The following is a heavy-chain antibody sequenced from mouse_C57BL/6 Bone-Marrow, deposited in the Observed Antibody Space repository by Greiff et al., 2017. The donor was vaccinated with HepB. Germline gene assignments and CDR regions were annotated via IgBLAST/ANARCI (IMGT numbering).Heavy chain of an antibody. J-gene: IGHJ2*01. CDR3: ASYDYDAGDFDY. CDR2: ISDGGSYT. CDR1: GFTFSSYA. V-gene: IGHV5-4*03. D-gene: IGHD2-4*01. Sequence: EVKLVESGGGLVKPGGSLKLSCAASGFTFSSYAMSWVRQTPEKRLEWVATISDGGSYTYYPDNVKGRFTISRDNAKNNLYLQMSHLKSEDTAMYYCASYDYDAGDFDYWGQGTTLTVSS.